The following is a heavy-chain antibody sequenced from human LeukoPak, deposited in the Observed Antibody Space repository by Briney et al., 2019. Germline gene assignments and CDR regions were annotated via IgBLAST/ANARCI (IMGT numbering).Heavy chain of an antibody. D-gene: IGHD3-10*02. Sequence: PGGSLRLSCAASGFTFSSYEMNWVRQAPGKGLEWVSYISSSGSTIYNADSVKGRFTISRDNAKNSLYLQVNSLRAEDTAVYYCAELGITMIGGVWGKGTTVTISS. CDR3: AELGITMIGGV. J-gene: IGHJ6*04. CDR1: GFTFSSYE. V-gene: IGHV3-48*03. CDR2: ISSSGSTI.